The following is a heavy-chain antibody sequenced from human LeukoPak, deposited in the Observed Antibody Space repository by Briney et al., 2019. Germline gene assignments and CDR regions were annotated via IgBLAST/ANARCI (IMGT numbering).Heavy chain of an antibody. Sequence: GGSLRLSCAASGFTVSSNYMSWVRQAPGKGLEWVSVIYSGGSTYYADSVKGRFSISRDNSKNTPYLQVNSLRAEDTAVYYCARRGSGSYSFDYWGQGTLVTVSS. V-gene: IGHV3-53*01. CDR1: GFTVSSNY. J-gene: IGHJ4*02. CDR2: IYSGGST. D-gene: IGHD1-26*01. CDR3: ARRGSGSYSFDY.